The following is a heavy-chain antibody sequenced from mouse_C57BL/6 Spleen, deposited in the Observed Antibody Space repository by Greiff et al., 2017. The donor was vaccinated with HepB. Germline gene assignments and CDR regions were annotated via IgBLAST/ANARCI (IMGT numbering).Heavy chain of an antibody. J-gene: IGHJ2*01. CDR2: IYPGDGDT. V-gene: IGHV1-80*01. CDR3: ARHYGSSRRYFDY. CDR1: GYAFSSYW. D-gene: IGHD1-1*01. Sequence: QVQLQQSGAKLVKPGASVKISCKASGYAFSSYWMNWVKQRPGKGLEWIGQIYPGDGDTNYNGKFKGKATLTADKSSSTAYMQLSSLTSEDSAVYFCARHYGSSRRYFDYWGQGTTLTVSS.